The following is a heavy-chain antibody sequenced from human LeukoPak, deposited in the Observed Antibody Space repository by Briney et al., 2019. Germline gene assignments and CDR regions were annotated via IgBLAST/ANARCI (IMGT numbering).Heavy chain of an antibody. V-gene: IGHV3-9*01. Sequence: PSRSLRLSCAASGFTFDDYAMHWVRQAPGKGLEWVSGISWNSGSIGYADSVKGRFTISRDNAKNSLYLQMNSLRAEDTALYYCAKDSTVVTPSLAFDIWGQGTMVTVSS. CDR1: GFTFDDYA. CDR3: AKDSTVVTPSLAFDI. D-gene: IGHD4-23*01. CDR2: ISWNSGSI. J-gene: IGHJ3*02.